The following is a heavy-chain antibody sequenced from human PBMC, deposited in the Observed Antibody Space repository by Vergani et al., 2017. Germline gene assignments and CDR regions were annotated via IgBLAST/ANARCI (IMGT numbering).Heavy chain of an antibody. V-gene: IGHV1-69*02. CDR1: GGTFSSYT. Sequence: QVQLVQSGAEVKKPGSSVKVSCKASGGTFSSYTISWVRQAPGQGLEWMGRIIPILGIANYAQKFQGRVTITADKSTSTANMELSSLRSEDTAVYYCASAVVTDYYDYGMDVWGQGTTVTVSS. J-gene: IGHJ6*02. D-gene: IGHD4-23*01. CDR2: IIPILGIA. CDR3: ASAVVTDYYDYGMDV.